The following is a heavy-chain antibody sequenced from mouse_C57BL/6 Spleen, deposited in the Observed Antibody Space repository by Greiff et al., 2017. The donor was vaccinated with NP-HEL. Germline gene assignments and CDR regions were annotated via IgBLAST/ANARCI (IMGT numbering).Heavy chain of an antibody. V-gene: IGHV1-69*01. CDR3: ARSGYGYWYFDV. CDR2: IDPSDSYT. D-gene: IGHD1-2*01. J-gene: IGHJ1*03. CDR1: GYTFTSYW. Sequence: QVQLKQPGAELVMPGASVKLSCKASGYTFTSYWMHWVKQRPGQGLEWIGEIDPSDSYTNYNQKFKGKSTLTVDKSSSTAYMQLSSLTSEDSAVYYCARSGYGYWYFDVWGTGTTVTVSS.